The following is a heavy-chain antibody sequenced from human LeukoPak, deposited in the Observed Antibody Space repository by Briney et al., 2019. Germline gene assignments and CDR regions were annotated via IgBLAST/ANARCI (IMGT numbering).Heavy chain of an antibody. V-gene: IGHV5-51*01. CDR3: ARQYYETLTGPNWFDA. J-gene: IGHJ5*02. D-gene: IGHD3-9*01. CDR2: ILPGDSDT. CDR1: GYTFTNYW. Sequence: GESLKISCKGSGYTFTNYWIGWVRQMPGEGLEWMGIILPGDSDTRYSPSFKDQVTMSVDKSLSTAYLQWSSLKASDTAMYYCARQYYETLTGPNWFDAWGQGTLVTVSS.